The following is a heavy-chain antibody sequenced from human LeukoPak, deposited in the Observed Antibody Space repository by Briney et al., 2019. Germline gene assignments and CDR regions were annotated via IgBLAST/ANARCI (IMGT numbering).Heavy chain of an antibody. CDR3: ARAVRGPYYYYGMDV. D-gene: IGHD3-10*01. CDR1: GFTVSSNY. Sequence: GGSLRLSCAASGFTVSSNYMSWVRQAPGKGLEWVSVIYSGGSTYYADSVKGRFTVSRDNSKNTLYLQMNSLRAEDTAVYYCARAVRGPYYYYGMDVWGQGTTVTVSS. J-gene: IGHJ6*02. V-gene: IGHV3-66*01. CDR2: IYSGGST.